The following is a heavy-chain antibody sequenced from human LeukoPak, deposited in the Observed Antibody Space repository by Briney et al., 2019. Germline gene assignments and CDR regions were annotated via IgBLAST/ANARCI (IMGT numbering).Heavy chain of an antibody. CDR3: ATRARPGYYYGMDV. Sequence: QPGGSLRLSCAASGFTFSSYWMDWVRQAPGKGLVWVSRINTDGSRTTYADSVKGRFTISRDNSKNTLYLQMNSLRADDTAVYYCATRARPGYYYGMDVWGQGTTVTVSS. CDR2: INTDGSRT. J-gene: IGHJ6*02. D-gene: IGHD6-6*01. CDR1: GFTFSSYW. V-gene: IGHV3-74*01.